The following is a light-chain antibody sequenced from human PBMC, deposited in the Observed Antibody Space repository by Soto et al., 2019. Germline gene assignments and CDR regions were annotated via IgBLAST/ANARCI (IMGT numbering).Light chain of an antibody. Sequence: DIPMTQSPSTLSASVGDRVTITCRASQSISSWLAWYQQKPGKAPKLLIYKASSLESGVPSRFSGSGSGTELTLTISSVQPDDFATYYCQQYNSYPWTFGQGTKVEIK. CDR2: KAS. J-gene: IGKJ1*01. V-gene: IGKV1-5*03. CDR3: QQYNSYPWT. CDR1: QSISSW.